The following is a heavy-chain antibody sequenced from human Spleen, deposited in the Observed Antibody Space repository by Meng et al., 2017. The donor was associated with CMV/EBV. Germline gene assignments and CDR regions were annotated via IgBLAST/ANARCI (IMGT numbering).Heavy chain of an antibody. D-gene: IGHD1-26*01. CDR1: GYTFSDYF. Sequence: SCKVSGYTFSDYFIQWVQQAPGRGLEWMGLIDPKDGETMYAEKFQGRVTIRADTSIDTVYMELSSLRSEDAAVYFCARSGRYNSFDSWGQGTLVTVSS. V-gene: IGHV1-69-2*01. CDR3: ARSGRYNSFDS. J-gene: IGHJ5*01. CDR2: IDPKDGET.